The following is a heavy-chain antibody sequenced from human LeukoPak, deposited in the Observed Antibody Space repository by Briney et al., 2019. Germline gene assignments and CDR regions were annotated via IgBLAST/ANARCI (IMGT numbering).Heavy chain of an antibody. Sequence: GQSLKISCKGSGYSFTSYWIGWVRQMTGKGLGWMGIIYSGDSDTRYSPSFQGRVAISADKSISTAYLQWSSLKASDTAMYYCAAPDGPGIAAAYGYWGQGTLVTVSS. J-gene: IGHJ4*02. CDR3: AAPDGPGIAAAYGY. CDR1: GYSFTSYW. CDR2: IYSGDSDT. V-gene: IGHV5-51*01. D-gene: IGHD6-13*01.